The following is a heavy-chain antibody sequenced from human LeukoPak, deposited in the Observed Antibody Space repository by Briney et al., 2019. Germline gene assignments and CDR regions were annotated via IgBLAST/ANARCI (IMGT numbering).Heavy chain of an antibody. CDR1: GFTVSSNY. Sequence: GGSLRLSCAASGFTVSSNYMSWVRQAPGKGLEWVSVIYSGGSTYYADSVKGRFTVSRDNSKNTLYLQMNSLRAEDTAVYYCARVRAATTIDYWGQGTLGTVSS. V-gene: IGHV3-53*01. CDR2: IYSGGST. J-gene: IGHJ4*02. D-gene: IGHD2-15*01. CDR3: ARVRAATTIDY.